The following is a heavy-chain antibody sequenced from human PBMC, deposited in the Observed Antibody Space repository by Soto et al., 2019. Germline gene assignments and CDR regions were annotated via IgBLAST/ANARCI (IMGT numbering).Heavy chain of an antibody. Sequence: EVQLVESGGGLVQPGGSLRLSCAASGFTFSSYGMNWVRQAPGKGLAWVSYISSGRPTIQYADSVQGRFTISRDNAKNSLYLPMSGLRDEDTAVYYCARGGAARPDYWGQGTLVAVSS. CDR3: ARGGAARPDY. V-gene: IGHV3-48*02. CDR1: GFTFSSYG. J-gene: IGHJ4*02. CDR2: ISSGRPTI. D-gene: IGHD6-6*01.